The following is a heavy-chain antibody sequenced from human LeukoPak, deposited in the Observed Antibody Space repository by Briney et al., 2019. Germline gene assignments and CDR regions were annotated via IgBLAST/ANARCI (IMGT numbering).Heavy chain of an antibody. CDR1: GYTFTSYD. V-gene: IGHV1-8*01. CDR3: ARLWFGVRENYYYYYMDV. CDR2: MNPNSGNT. J-gene: IGHJ6*03. Sequence: ASVKVSSKASGYTFTSYDINWVRQAPGQGLEWMGWMNPNSGNTGYAQKFLGRVTMTRNTSISTAYMELSSLRSEDTAVYYCARLWFGVRENYYYYYMDVWGKGTTVTVSS. D-gene: IGHD3-10*01.